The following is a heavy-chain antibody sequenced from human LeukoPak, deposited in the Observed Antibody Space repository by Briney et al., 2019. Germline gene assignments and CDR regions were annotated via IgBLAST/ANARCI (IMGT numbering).Heavy chain of an antibody. CDR2: IYHSGST. Sequence: NASETLSLTCTVSGYSISSGYYWGWIRQPPGKGLEWIGNIYHSGSTYYNPSLKSRVAISVDTSKNQFSLKVSSVTATDTAVYYCAREKWYSYDSTAYWTEYWGQGTLVTVSS. V-gene: IGHV4-38-2*02. J-gene: IGHJ4*02. CDR1: GYSISSGYY. CDR3: AREKWYSYDSTAYWTEY. D-gene: IGHD3-22*01.